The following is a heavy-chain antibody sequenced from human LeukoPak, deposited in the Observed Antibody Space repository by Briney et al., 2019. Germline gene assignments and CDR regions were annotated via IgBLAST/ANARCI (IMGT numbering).Heavy chain of an antibody. J-gene: IGHJ4*02. CDR2: ISSSSSYI. CDR1: GFAFSSYS. CDR3: ARDQHEGYFDY. Sequence: GGSLRLSCAASGFAFSSYSMNWVRQAPGKGLEWVSSISSSSSYIYYADSVKGRFTISRDNAKNSLYLQMNSLRAEDTAVYYCARDQHEGYFDYWGQGTLVTVSS. V-gene: IGHV3-21*01.